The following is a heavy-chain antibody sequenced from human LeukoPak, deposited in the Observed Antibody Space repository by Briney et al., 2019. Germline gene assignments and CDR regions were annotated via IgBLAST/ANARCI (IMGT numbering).Heavy chain of an antibody. CDR3: ARDWAEYSSSSEPDY. CDR2: ISSSGSTM. V-gene: IGHV3-48*03. D-gene: IGHD6-6*01. J-gene: IGHJ4*02. CDR1: GFTFSSYE. Sequence: GGSLRLSCAASGFTFSSYEMNWVRQAPGKGLEWVSYISSSGSTMYYADSVKGRFTISRDNAKNSLYLQMNSLRAEDTAVYYCARDWAEYSSSSEPDYWGQGTLVTVSS.